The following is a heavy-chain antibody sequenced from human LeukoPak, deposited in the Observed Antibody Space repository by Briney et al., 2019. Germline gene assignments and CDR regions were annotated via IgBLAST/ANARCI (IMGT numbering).Heavy chain of an antibody. D-gene: IGHD3-9*01. CDR1: GGTFSSYA. V-gene: IGHV1-69*04. CDR2: IIPILSIA. CDR3: AREDVLRYFDWLGGFDY. Sequence: ASVKVSCKASGGTFSSYAISWVRQAPGQGLEWMGRIIPILSIANYAQKFQGRVTITADKSTSTAYMELSSLRSEDTAVYYCAREDVLRYFDWLGGFDYWGQGTLVTVSS. J-gene: IGHJ4*02.